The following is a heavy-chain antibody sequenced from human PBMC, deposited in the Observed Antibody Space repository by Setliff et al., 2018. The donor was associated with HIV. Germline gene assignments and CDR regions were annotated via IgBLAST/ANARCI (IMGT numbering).Heavy chain of an antibody. V-gene: IGHV4-4*08. Sequence: SETLSLTCTVSGVSGGSISSHYWAWIRQPPGKGLEWIASVYTSGSTNYNPSLKSRVTISIDTSKNQFSLKLNAVTAADTAVYYCARRPPLTTGREYYFDFWGQGTLVTVSS. J-gene: IGHJ4*02. D-gene: IGHD1-1*01. CDR2: VYTSGST. CDR3: ARRPPLTTGREYYFDF. CDR1: GGSISSHY.